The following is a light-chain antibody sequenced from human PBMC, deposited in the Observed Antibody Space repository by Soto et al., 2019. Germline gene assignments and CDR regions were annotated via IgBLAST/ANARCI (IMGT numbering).Light chain of an antibody. CDR2: DAS. V-gene: IGKV3-11*01. CDR3: KQRSNWPYT. Sequence: EIVLTQSPATLSLSPGERATLSCRASQSVSGSLAWYQQKLGQAPRLLIYDASNRATGIPARFSGSGSGTDFPLTISSLEPEDFAVYYCKQRSNWPYTFGQGTKLEL. J-gene: IGKJ2*01. CDR1: QSVSGS.